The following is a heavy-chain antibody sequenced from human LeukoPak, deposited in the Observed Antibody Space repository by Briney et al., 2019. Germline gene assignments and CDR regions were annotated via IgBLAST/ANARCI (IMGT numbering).Heavy chain of an antibody. CDR2: ISSSGSTI. V-gene: IGHV3-11*01. J-gene: IGHJ5*02. CDR3: ARESVGDDFSWFDP. D-gene: IGHD3-16*01. CDR1: GFTFSDYY. Sequence: GGSLRLSCAASGFTFSDYYMSWIRQAPGKGLEWVSYISSSGSTIYYADSVKGRFTISRDNAKNSLYLQMNSLRAEDTAVYYWARESVGDDFSWFDPWGRGTLVTVSS.